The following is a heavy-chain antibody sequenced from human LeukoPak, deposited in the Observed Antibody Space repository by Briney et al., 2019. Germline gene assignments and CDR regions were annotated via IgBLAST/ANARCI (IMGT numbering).Heavy chain of an antibody. V-gene: IGHV4-59*01. D-gene: IGHD3-10*01. CDR1: GGSISSFY. CDR3: ARSRRSGSYHYFDY. CDR2: ISYSGST. Sequence: PSETLSLTCTVSGGSISSFYWNWIRQSPGKGLERIGYISYSGSTNYNPSLKSRVTISVDTSKNQFSLKLSSVTTADTAVFYCARSRRSGSYHYFDYWGQGTLVTVSS. J-gene: IGHJ4*02.